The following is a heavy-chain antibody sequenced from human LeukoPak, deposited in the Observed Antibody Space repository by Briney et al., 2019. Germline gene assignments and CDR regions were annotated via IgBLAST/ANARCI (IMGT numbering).Heavy chain of an antibody. Sequence: GGSLRLSCAASGFTFSTYAMAWVRQAPGKGLEWVSAFSGSGETYYADSVKGRFTISRDNSKNTLYLQMNSLRADDTALYYCAKDLRLSVGTSPFDYWGQGTLATVSS. V-gene: IGHV3-23*01. CDR3: AKDLRLSVGTSPFDY. CDR2: FSGSGET. D-gene: IGHD4-23*01. CDR1: GFTFSTYA. J-gene: IGHJ4*02.